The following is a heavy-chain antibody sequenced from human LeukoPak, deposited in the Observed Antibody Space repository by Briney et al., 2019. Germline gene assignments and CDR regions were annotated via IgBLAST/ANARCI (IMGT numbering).Heavy chain of an antibody. CDR1: GGSISSGSYY. D-gene: IGHD6-13*01. V-gene: IGHV4-61*02. Sequence: PSETLSLTCTVSGGSISSGSYYWSWIRQPAGKGLEWIGRIYTSGSTNYNPSLKSRVTISVDKSKNQFSLKLSSVTAADTAVYYCARDRYSSSWYGYSNAFDIWGQGTMVTVSS. J-gene: IGHJ3*02. CDR3: ARDRYSSSWYGYSNAFDI. CDR2: IYTSGST.